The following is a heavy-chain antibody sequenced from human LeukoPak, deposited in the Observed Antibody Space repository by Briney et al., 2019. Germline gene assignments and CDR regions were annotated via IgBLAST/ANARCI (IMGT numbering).Heavy chain of an antibody. CDR1: GFTFSSYA. CDR3: ARSTNYFDY. V-gene: IGHV3-30*04. Sequence: GGSLRLSCAASGFTFSSYAMHWVRQAPGKGLEWVAVISYDGSNKYYADSVKGRFTISRDNSKNTLYLQMNSLRAVDTAVYYCARSTNYFDYWGQGTLVTVSS. CDR2: ISYDGSNK. J-gene: IGHJ4*02.